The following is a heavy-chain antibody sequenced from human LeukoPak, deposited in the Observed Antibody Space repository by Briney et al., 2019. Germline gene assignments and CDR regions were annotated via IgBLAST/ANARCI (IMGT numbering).Heavy chain of an antibody. CDR2: IIPIFGTA. Sequence: ASVKVSCKASGGTFSSYAMSWVRQAPGQGLEWMGGIIPIFGTANYAQKFQGRVTITADKSTSTAYMELSSLRSEDTAVYYCARTDTIWSELYYYYYMDVWGKGTTVTVSS. V-gene: IGHV1-69*06. CDR1: GGTFSSYA. CDR3: ARTDTIWSELYYYYYMDV. J-gene: IGHJ6*03. D-gene: IGHD3-9*01.